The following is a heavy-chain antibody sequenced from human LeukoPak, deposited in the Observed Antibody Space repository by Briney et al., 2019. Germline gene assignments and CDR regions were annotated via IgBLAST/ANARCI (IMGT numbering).Heavy chain of an antibody. CDR2: IDPSDSYT. J-gene: IGHJ5*02. D-gene: IGHD2-2*01. CDR3: ARHPYSSYCTSSRCHRWFDP. V-gene: IGHV5-10-1*01. CDR1: GYSFNTYW. Sequence: GESLKISCKGSGYSFNTYWINWVRQMPGKGLEWMGRIDPSDSYTNYSPSFQGHVTMSVDKSTSTAYLQWSSLTASDTAMYYCARHPYSSYCTSSRCHRWFDPWGQGTLVTVSS.